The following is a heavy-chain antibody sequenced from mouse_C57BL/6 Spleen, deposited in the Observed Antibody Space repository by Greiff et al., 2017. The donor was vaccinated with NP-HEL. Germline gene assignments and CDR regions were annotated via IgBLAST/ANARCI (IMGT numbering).Heavy chain of an antibody. J-gene: IGHJ1*03. CDR3: VRPGIDCNGGAGYFDV. D-gene: IGHD1-1*02. Sequence: DVQLVESGGGLVQPKGSLKLSCAASGFTFNTYAMHWVRQAPGKGLEWVARIRRKSSNYATYYADSVKDRFTISRDDSQTMLYLQMNNLKTVDTAMYDVVRPGIDCNGGAGYFDVWGTGTTVTVSS. V-gene: IGHV10-3*01. CDR2: IRRKSSNYAT. CDR1: GFTFNTYA.